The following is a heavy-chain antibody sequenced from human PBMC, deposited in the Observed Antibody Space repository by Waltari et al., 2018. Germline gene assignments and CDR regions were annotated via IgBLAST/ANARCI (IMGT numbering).Heavy chain of an antibody. CDR2: IIPIFGTA. D-gene: IGHD2-2*02. Sequence: QVQLVQSGAEVKKPGSSVKVSCKASGGTFSSYATPWVPQAPGQGLEWMGGIIPIFGTANYAQKFQGRVTITADESTSTAYMELSSLRSEDTAVYYCARTPPLGYCSSTSCYIFDYWGQGTLVTVSS. J-gene: IGHJ4*02. CDR3: ARTPPLGYCSSTSCYIFDY. V-gene: IGHV1-69*01. CDR1: GGTFSSYA.